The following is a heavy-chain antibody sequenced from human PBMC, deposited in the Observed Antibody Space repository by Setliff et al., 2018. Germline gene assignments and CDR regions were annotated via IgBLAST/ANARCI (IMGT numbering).Heavy chain of an antibody. J-gene: IGHJ4*02. V-gene: IGHV1-2*02. Sequence: ASVKVSCKASGYTFIGHYMHWVRQAPGEGLEWMGWINPNNGETKFAQKFQGRVTLARDTSLKTHYMELSNLTSDDTAIYYCARDFIWGGLAGPDYWGQGTLVTVSS. D-gene: IGHD6-19*01. CDR2: INPNNGET. CDR3: ARDFIWGGLAGPDY. CDR1: GYTFIGHY.